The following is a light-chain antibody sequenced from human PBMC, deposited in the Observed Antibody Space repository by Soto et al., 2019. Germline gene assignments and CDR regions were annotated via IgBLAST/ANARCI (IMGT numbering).Light chain of an antibody. V-gene: IGKV1-39*01. J-gene: IGKJ3*01. CDR2: AAS. Sequence: DIQMTQSPSSLSASVGDRVTITCRASQNIGIYLNWFQQEPGKAPKLLIYAASTLQSGVPSRFSGRGSGTDLTLTIGSLQPEDFATYFCQQSYSTPFTFGPGTKVDLK. CDR1: QNIGIY. CDR3: QQSYSTPFT.